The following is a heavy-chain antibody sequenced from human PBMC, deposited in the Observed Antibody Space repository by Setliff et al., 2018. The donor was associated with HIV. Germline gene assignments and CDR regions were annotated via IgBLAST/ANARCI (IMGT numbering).Heavy chain of an antibody. CDR1: GYPIIEAYY. J-gene: IGHJ6*03. CDR3: ARADSRRGAGYQYMDV. V-gene: IGHV4-38-2*01. Sequence: SETLSLTCAVSGYPIIEAYYWLWIRQSPTKGLEYIGIIFRGVTTYYNPSLRSRVALSMDTSKNQFFLRLSSVTAANTAIHYCARADSRRGAGYQYMDVWGKGTTVTVSS. CDR2: IFRGVTT. D-gene: IGHD4-4*01.